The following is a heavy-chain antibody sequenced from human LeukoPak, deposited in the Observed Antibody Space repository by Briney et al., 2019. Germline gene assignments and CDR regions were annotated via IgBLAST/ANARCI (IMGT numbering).Heavy chain of an antibody. J-gene: IGHJ3*02. D-gene: IGHD3-10*01. CDR1: GYSISSGYY. Sequence: SETLSLTCTVSGYSISSGYYWGWIRQPPGRGLEWIGSIYHSGSTYYNPSLKSRVTISVDTSRNQFSLKLNSVTAADTAVYYCAKSNGYGLVDIWGQGTMVTVSS. CDR3: AKSNGYGLVDI. V-gene: IGHV4-38-2*02. CDR2: IYHSGST.